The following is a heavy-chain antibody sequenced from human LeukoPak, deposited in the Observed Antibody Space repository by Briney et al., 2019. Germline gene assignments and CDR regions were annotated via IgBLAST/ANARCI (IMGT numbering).Heavy chain of an antibody. Sequence: PGGSLRLSCAASGFTFSTYWMHWVRQAPGKGLVWVSRINSDGSSTIYAASVKGRFTISRDNAENTLYLQMNSLRAEDTAVYYCARDSIEADGDFDYWGQGTLVTVSS. V-gene: IGHV3-74*01. CDR2: INSDGSST. D-gene: IGHD6-13*01. J-gene: IGHJ4*02. CDR1: GFTFSTYW. CDR3: ARDSIEADGDFDY.